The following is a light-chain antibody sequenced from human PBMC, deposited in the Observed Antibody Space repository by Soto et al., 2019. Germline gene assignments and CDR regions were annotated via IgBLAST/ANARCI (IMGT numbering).Light chain of an antibody. J-gene: IGLJ3*02. CDR2: EGS. V-gene: IGLV2-23*01. CDR3: CSYAGSSTSWV. CDR1: SSDVGSYNL. Sequence: QSALTQPASVSGSPGQSITISCTRTSSDVGSYNLVSWYQQHPGKAPKLMIYEGSKRTSGVSNRFSGSKSGNTASLTISGLQADDEADYYCCSYAGSSTSWVFGGGAKLTVL.